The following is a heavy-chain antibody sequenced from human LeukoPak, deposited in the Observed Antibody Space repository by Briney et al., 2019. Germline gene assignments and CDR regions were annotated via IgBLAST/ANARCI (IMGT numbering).Heavy chain of an antibody. CDR2: FDPEDGET. Sequence: GASVKVSCKVSGYTLTELSMHWVRQAPGKGLEWMGGFDPEDGETIYAQKFQGRVTMTEDTSTDTAYMELSSLRSEDTAVYYCATGAMIVVVTPLDYFDYWGQGTLVTFSS. CDR1: GYTLTELS. J-gene: IGHJ4*02. V-gene: IGHV1-24*01. D-gene: IGHD3-22*01. CDR3: ATGAMIVVVTPLDYFDY.